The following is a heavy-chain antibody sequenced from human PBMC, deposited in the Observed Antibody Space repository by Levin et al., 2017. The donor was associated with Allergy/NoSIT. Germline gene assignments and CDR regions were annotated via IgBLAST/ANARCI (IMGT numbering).Heavy chain of an antibody. J-gene: IGHJ4*02. V-gene: IGHV3-23*01. CDR2: ISASRTTT. Sequence: ETLSLTCAASGFTFSRYAMSWVRQAPGKGLEWVSTISASRTTTYYADYVKGRFTISRDNSRNTLYLEMNSLRAEDTAVYYCAKDPTVVGTYYFDYWGQGTLVTVSS. CDR3: AKDPTVVGTYYFDY. D-gene: IGHD1-26*01. CDR1: GFTFSRYA.